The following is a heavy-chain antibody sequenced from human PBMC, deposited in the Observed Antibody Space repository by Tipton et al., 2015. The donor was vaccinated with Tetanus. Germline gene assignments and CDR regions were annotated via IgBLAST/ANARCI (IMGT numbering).Heavy chain of an antibody. V-gene: IGHV3-21*04. J-gene: IGHJ4*02. CDR2: ISSSSSYI. D-gene: IGHD5-24*01. Sequence: SLRLSCAASGFTFSSYSMNWVRQAPGKGLEWVSSISSSSSYIYYADSVKGRFTISRDNSKNTLFLQMNSLRAEDTAVYYCAKRTITFDYWGQGTLVTVSS. CDR3: AKRTITFDY. CDR1: GFTFSSYS.